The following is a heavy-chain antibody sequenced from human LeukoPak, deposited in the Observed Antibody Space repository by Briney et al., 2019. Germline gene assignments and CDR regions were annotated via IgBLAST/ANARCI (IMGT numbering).Heavy chain of an antibody. CDR1: GYTFTGYH. J-gene: IGHJ6*02. CDR3: AREYSSSWSYYYYYYGMDV. V-gene: IGHV1-2*06. CDR2: INPNSGGT. D-gene: IGHD6-13*01. Sequence: ASVKVSCKASGYTFTGYHMHWVRQAPGQGLEWMGRINPNSGGTNYAQKFQGRVTMTRDTSISTAYMELSRLRSDDTAVYYCAREYSSSWSYYYYYYGMDVWGQGTTVTVSS.